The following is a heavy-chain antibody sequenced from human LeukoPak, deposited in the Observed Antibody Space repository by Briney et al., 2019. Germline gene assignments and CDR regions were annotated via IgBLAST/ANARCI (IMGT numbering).Heavy chain of an antibody. CDR3: ARVDCSGGSCYNDY. D-gene: IGHD2-15*01. Sequence: PGGSLRLSCAASGFTFSSYNMNWVRQAPGKGLEWVSYISSSSSTIYYADSVKGRFTISRDNAKNSLYLQMNSLRAEDTAVYYCARVDCSGGSCYNDYWGQGTLVTVSS. CDR1: GFTFSSYN. J-gene: IGHJ4*02. CDR2: ISSSSSTI. V-gene: IGHV3-48*01.